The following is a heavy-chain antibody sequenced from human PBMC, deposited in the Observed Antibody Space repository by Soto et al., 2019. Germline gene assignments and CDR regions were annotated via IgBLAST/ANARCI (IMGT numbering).Heavy chain of an antibody. D-gene: IGHD3-22*01. CDR3: AKDLYYYDSSGYMKNDFDY. V-gene: IGHV3-23*01. CDR1: GFTFSSYA. CDR2: ISGSGGST. J-gene: IGHJ4*02. Sequence: GGSLRLSCAASGFTFSSYAMSWVRQAPGKGLEWVSAISGSGGSTYYADSVKGRFTISRDNSKNTLYLQMNSLRAEDTAVYYCAKDLYYYDSSGYMKNDFDYWGQGPLVTVSS.